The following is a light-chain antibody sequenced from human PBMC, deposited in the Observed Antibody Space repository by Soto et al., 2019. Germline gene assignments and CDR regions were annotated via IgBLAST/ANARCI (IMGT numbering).Light chain of an antibody. J-gene: IGLJ1*01. CDR1: SSDVGGYGY. V-gene: IGLV2-11*01. CDR2: DVS. CDR3: CSYAGAFIYV. Sequence: QSVLTQPRSVSGSPGHSVTISCTGTSSDVGGYGYVSWYQQHPGKAPKLLISDVSKRPSGVPDRFSGSKFGNTASLTISGLQAEDEADYYCCSYAGAFIYVFGSGTKVTVL.